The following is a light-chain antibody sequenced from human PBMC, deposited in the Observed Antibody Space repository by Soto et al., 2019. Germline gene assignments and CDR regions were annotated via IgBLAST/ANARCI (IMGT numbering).Light chain of an antibody. CDR2: GAS. Sequence: DIQMSQSPSSVSASAGGRETITCRGSQGISSGLAWYQQKPGKAPKLLIYGASTLQSGVPLRFSCSGSGTDFTLTINTLPPELFATYYRLQLSSYSQVTFGQGTRLEIK. V-gene: IGKV1-12*01. CDR3: LQLSSYSQVT. CDR1: QGISSG. J-gene: IGKJ5*01.